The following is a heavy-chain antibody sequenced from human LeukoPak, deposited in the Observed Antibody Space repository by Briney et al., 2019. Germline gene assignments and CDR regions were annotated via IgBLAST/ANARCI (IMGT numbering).Heavy chain of an antibody. CDR3: AKDLIVAARPYCFDS. D-gene: IGHD6-13*01. CDR1: GFTFSNYA. CDR2: ISGSGFTT. V-gene: IGHV3-23*01. Sequence: GGSLSLSCAASGFTFSNYAMSWVRQAPGKGLEWVSAISGSGFTTYYADSVKGRFTISRDSSKNTLFLQMNSPRAEDTAIYYCAKDLIVAARPYCFDSWGQGTLVTVSS. J-gene: IGHJ4*02.